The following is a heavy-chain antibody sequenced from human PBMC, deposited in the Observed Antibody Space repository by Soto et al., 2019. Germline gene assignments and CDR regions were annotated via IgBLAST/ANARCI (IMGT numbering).Heavy chain of an antibody. D-gene: IGHD1-7*01. CDR3: AKVLTGTSLGYYYYYGMDV. CDR1: GFTFSSYG. CDR2: ISYDGSNK. Sequence: QVQLVESGGGVVQPGRSLRLSCAASGFTFSSYGMHWVRQAPGKGLEWVAVISYDGSNKYYADSVKGRFTISRDNSKNTLYLQMNSLRAEDTAVYYCAKVLTGTSLGYYYYYGMDVWGQGTTVTVSS. J-gene: IGHJ6*02. V-gene: IGHV3-30*18.